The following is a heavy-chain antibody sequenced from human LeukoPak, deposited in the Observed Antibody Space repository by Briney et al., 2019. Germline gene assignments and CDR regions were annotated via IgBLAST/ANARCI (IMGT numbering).Heavy chain of an antibody. D-gene: IGHD3-10*01. CDR2: ISPGGEIP. Sequence: GGSLRLSCAASGFTFSSYWMSWVRQAPGKGLEWVSGISPGGEIPYYADSVKGRFTISRDNSKDTVSLQMHSLRAEDTATYYCAKDDGWLHYYHWGQGTLVTVSS. V-gene: IGHV3-23*01. CDR1: GFTFSSYW. CDR3: AKDDGWLHYYH. J-gene: IGHJ4*02.